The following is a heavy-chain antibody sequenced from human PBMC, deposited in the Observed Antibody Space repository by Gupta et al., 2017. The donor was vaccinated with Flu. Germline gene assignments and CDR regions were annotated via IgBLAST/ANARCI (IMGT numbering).Heavy chain of an antibody. CDR3: AKAQAKGYGYGIYYHGVDV. CDR2: IAYDGKDK. J-gene: IGHJ6*02. Sequence: HLVATGGGGVRQGNSSRLSCEEPGPAHTTFVMIWAACTRARGMEGVAGIAYDGKDKDYSDSVKGRLTIDRHNSKNTQNVHMDSLRTEDTAIYVCAKAQAKGYGYGIYYHGVDVGGQGTTVTVS. D-gene: IGHD3-9*01. CDR1: GPAHTTFV. V-gene: IGHV3-30*18.